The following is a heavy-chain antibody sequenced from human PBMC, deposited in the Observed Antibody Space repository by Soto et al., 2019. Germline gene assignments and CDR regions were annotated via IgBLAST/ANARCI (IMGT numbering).Heavy chain of an antibody. CDR3: ARGDDFWSGPFDAFDI. Sequence: GGSLRLSCAASGFTFSSYWMSWVRQAPGKGLEWVANIKQDGSEKYYVDSVKGRFTISRDNAKNSLYLQMNSLRAEDTAVYYCARGDDFWSGPFDAFDIWGQGTMVTVSS. CDR1: GFTFSSYW. J-gene: IGHJ3*02. V-gene: IGHV3-7*03. CDR2: IKQDGSEK. D-gene: IGHD3-3*01.